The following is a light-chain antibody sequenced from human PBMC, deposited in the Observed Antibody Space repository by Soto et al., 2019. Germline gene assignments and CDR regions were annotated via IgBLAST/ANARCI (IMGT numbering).Light chain of an antibody. CDR1: QSVSSN. V-gene: IGKV3-15*01. CDR3: QQYNKFPSLT. Sequence: EILMTQSPATLSLSPGERATLSCRASQSVSSNLAWYQQKPGQAPRLLIYGASTRATGIPARFSGSGSGTDFTLTIGSLQSEDFAVYYCQQYNKFPSLTFGGGTKVEIK. J-gene: IGKJ4*01. CDR2: GAS.